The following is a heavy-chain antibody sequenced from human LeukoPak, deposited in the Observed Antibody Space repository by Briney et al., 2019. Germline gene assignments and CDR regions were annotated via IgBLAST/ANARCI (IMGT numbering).Heavy chain of an antibody. CDR3: ARLPSSSWLNWFDP. CDR2: IYYSGNT. V-gene: IGHV4-39*01. CDR1: GGSISSSSYY. J-gene: IGHJ5*02. D-gene: IGHD6-13*01. Sequence: AETLSLTCTVSGGSISSSSYYWGWIRQPPGKGLEWIGSIYYSGNTYYNPSLKSRVTVSVDTSKNQFSLKLNSVTAADTAVYYCARLPSSSWLNWFDPWGQGTLVTVSS.